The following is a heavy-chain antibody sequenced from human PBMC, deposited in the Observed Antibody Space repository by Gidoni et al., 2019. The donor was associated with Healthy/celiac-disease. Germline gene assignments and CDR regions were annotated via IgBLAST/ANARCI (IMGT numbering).Heavy chain of an antibody. CDR1: GGSISSGDYY. V-gene: IGHV4-30-4*01. CDR3: ARDRLDLGYYYGMDV. J-gene: IGHJ6*02. D-gene: IGHD3-16*01. CDR2: IYYRGST. Sequence: QVQLQESGPGLVKPSQTLSLTCPVSGGSISSGDYYWSWIRQPPGKGLEWIGYIYYRGSTYYNPSLKSRVTISVDTSKNQFSLKLSSVTAADTAVYYCARDRLDLGYYYGMDVWGQGTTVTVSS.